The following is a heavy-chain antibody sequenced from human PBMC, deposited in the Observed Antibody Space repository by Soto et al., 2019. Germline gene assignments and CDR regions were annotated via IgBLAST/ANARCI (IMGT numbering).Heavy chain of an antibody. Sequence: GGSLRLSCAASGFTFSSYAMSWVRQAPGKGLEWVSAISGSGGSTYYADSVKGRFTISRDNSKNTLYLQMNSLRAEDTAVYYCAKPWESGLVISWGFDYWGQGTLVTVSS. D-gene: IGHD3-9*01. CDR3: AKPWESGLVISWGFDY. J-gene: IGHJ4*02. CDR1: GFTFSSYA. CDR2: ISGSGGST. V-gene: IGHV3-23*01.